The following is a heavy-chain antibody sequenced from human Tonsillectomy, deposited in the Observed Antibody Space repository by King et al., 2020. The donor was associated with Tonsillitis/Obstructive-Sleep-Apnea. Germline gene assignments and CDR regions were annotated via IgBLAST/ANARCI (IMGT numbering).Heavy chain of an antibody. D-gene: IGHD2-2*01. CDR2: INHSGNT. CDR1: GGSFSGYY. Sequence: VQLQQWGAGLLKPSETLSLTCAVYGGSFSGYYWSWIRQPPGKGLEWIGEINHSGNTNYNPSLKSRVTISVDTSKSQFSLKLTSVTAADTAVYYCANPPAYCTSTSCRFDPWGQGTLVTVSS. V-gene: IGHV4-34*01. CDR3: ANPPAYCTSTSCRFDP. J-gene: IGHJ5*02.